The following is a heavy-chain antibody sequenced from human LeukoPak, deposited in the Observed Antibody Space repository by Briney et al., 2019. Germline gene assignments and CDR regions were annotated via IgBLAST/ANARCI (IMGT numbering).Heavy chain of an antibody. V-gene: IGHV3-21*01. J-gene: IGHJ4*02. D-gene: IGHD5-24*01. CDR1: GFTFSSYS. CDR2: ISSSSSYI. CDR3: ARVEGWGWLQL. Sequence: GGSLRLSCAASGFTFSSYSMNWVCQAPGKGLEWVSSISSSSSYIYYADSVKGRFTISRDNAKNSLYLQMNSLRAEDTAVYYCARVEGWGWLQLWGQGTLVTVSS.